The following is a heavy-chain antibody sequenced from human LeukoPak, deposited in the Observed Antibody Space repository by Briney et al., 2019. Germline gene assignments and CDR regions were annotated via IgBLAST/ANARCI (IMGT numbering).Heavy chain of an antibody. CDR2: INPNSANT. CDR3: ARGDFGETNTAFDI. V-gene: IGHV1-8*03. Sequence: ASVKVSCKTSGYTFTDYDIHWVRQAPGKGLEWVGWINPNSANTNYAQKLQGRVTFTRDTSLGIVYMELSGLTSEDAAVYFCARGDFGETNTAFDIWGQGTLVAVSS. CDR1: GYTFTDYD. J-gene: IGHJ3*02. D-gene: IGHD4-17*01.